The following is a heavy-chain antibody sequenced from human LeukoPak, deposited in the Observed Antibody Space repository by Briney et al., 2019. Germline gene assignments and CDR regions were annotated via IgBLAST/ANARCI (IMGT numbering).Heavy chain of an antibody. V-gene: IGHV3-43*02. CDR3: ARESESSGWYDY. J-gene: IGHJ4*02. D-gene: IGHD6-19*01. CDR2: ISGDGGST. Sequence: GGSLGLSCAGPGFMFHDYAIHWVRQAPGKGLEWVSLISGDGGSTFYADSVKGRFTISRDNSKNSLYLRMNSLRSDDTALYYCARESESSGWYDYWGQGTLVTVSS. CDR1: GFMFHDYA.